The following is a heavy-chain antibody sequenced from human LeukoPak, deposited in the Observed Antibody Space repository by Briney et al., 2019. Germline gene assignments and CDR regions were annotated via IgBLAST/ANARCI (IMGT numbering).Heavy chain of an antibody. D-gene: IGHD2-2*01. V-gene: IGHV3-66*02. CDR1: GFTVSSKY. CDR2: IFSGDNT. J-gene: IGHJ5*02. CDR3: ARDFGRGYCSSTSCYGWFDP. Sequence: GGSLRLSCAASGFTVSSKYMSWVRQAPGKGLEWVSVIFSGDNTYYADSVKGRFTISRDNSKNPLYLQMNRLRAEDTAVYYCARDFGRGYCSSTSCYGWFDPWGQGTLVTVSS.